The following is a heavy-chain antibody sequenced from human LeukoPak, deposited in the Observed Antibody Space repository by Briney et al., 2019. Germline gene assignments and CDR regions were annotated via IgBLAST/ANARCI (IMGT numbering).Heavy chain of an antibody. D-gene: IGHD5-18*01. Sequence: PSETLSLTCAVSGDSISSGGYSWSWIRQPPGKGLEWIAYIHDSGSTYNNPSLKTRLSISIDTSKNQFSLKLNSVTAADTAVYYCARRRAGRGYSYVIYYYYYMDVWGKGTTVTVSS. J-gene: IGHJ6*03. CDR3: ARRRAGRGYSYVIYYYYYMDV. V-gene: IGHV4-30-4*07. CDR1: GDSISSGGYS. CDR2: IHDSGST.